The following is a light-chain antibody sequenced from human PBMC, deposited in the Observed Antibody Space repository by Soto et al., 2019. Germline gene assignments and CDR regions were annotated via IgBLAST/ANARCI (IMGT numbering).Light chain of an antibody. CDR2: DAS. V-gene: IGKV1-5*01. CDR1: QSISSW. Sequence: DIQMTQSPSTLSASVGDRVTITCRASQSISSWLAWYQQKPGKAPKLLIYDASSLESGVPSRFSGSGSGTKFTLTTSSLQPDDFSTYYCEQYKSYSWTFGPGTKVEIK. CDR3: EQYKSYSWT. J-gene: IGKJ1*01.